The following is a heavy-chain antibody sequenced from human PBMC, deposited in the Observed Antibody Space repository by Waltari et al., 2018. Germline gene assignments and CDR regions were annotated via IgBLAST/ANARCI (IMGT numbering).Heavy chain of an antibody. CDR2: IIPIFDTT. CDR3: ATSRAAAGAVQKSRFDY. Sequence: QVQLVQSGAEVKRPGSSVMVSCKASGGTFSTFSVSWVRQAPGQGLQWMGKIIPIFDTTDYAQNFQGRVTITADESTSTAFLELSSLRSDDTAVYYCATSRAAAGAVQKSRFDYWGQGTRVTVSS. J-gene: IGHJ4*02. D-gene: IGHD3-16*01. V-gene: IGHV1-69*15. CDR1: GGTFSTFS.